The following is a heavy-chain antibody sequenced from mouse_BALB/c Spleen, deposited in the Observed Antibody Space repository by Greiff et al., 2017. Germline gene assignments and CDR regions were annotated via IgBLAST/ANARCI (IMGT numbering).Heavy chain of an antibody. J-gene: IGHJ2*01. V-gene: IGHV1-80*01. CDR2: IYPGDGDT. CDR3: ASELVFLRDYYFDY. D-gene: IGHD1-1*02. CDR1: GYAFSSYW. Sequence: QVQLKESGAELVRPGSSVKISCKASGYAFSSYWMNWVKQRPGQGLEWIGQIYPGDGDTNYNGKFKGKATLTADKSSSTAYMQLSSLTSEDSAVYFCASELVFLRDYYFDYWGQGTTLTVSS.